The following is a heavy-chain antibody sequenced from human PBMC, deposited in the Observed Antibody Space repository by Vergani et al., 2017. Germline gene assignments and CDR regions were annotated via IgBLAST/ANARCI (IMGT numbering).Heavy chain of an antibody. CDR3: ARHPSPVLGYTNFDY. Sequence: EVQLVQSGAEVKKPGESLRISCKGSGYSFTSYWISWVRQMPGKGLEWMGRIDPSDSYTNYSPSFQGHVTISADKSISTAYLQWSSLKASDTAMYYCARHPSPVLGYTNFDYWGQGTLVAVSS. V-gene: IGHV5-10-1*03. CDR1: GYSFTSYW. J-gene: IGHJ4*02. CDR2: IDPSDSYT. D-gene: IGHD2-21*01.